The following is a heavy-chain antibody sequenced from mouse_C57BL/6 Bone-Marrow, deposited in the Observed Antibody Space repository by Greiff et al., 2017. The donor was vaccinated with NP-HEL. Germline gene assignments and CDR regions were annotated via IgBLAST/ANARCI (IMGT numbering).Heavy chain of an antibody. D-gene: IGHD1-1*01. CDR2: INPGSGGT. CDR3: ASSTVVATDAMDY. V-gene: IGHV1-54*01. Sequence: VHLVESGAELVRPGTSVKVSCKASGYAFTNYLLEWVKQRPGQGLEWIGVINPGSGGTNYNEKFKGKATLTADKSSSTAYMQLSSLTSEDSAVYFCASSTVVATDAMDYWGQGTSVTVSS. CDR1: GYAFTNYL. J-gene: IGHJ4*01.